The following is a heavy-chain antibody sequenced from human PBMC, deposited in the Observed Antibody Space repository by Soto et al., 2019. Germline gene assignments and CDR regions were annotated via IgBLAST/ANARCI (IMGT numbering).Heavy chain of an antibody. Sequence: GGSLRLSCGVSGFAFSSYSVNWVRQAPGKGLEWVSSISSSGDTYYADSVKGRLAISRDNAKNSLYLQMTSLRVEDTAVYYCARGADYSNSNFDYWGQGTLVTVSS. CDR2: ISSSGDT. CDR1: GFAFSSYS. V-gene: IGHV3-21*01. CDR3: ARGADYSNSNFDY. D-gene: IGHD4-4*01. J-gene: IGHJ4*02.